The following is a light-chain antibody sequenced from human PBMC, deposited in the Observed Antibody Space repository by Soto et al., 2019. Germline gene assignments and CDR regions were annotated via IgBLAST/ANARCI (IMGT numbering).Light chain of an antibody. CDR2: AAS. CDR1: QSISTY. CDR3: QQSYSTPPFT. J-gene: IGKJ3*01. V-gene: IGKV1-39*01. Sequence: DIQMTQSPSSLSASVGDRVTITCRASQSISTYLNWYQQKAGLAPKLLIYAASSLQSGVPSRFSGSGSGTDFTLTISSLQPEDFATYYCQQSYSTPPFTFGPGTRVDI.